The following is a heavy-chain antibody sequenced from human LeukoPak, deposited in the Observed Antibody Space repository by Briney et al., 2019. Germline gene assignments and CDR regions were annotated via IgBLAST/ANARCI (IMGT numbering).Heavy chain of an antibody. Sequence: SETLSLTCTVSGGSISSSSYYWGWIRQPPGKGLEWIGSIYYSGSTNYNPSLKSRVTISVDTSKNQFSLKLSSVTAADTAEYYCARGRLNRVGLFGRGFLDYWGQGTLVTVSS. D-gene: IGHD3-16*01. CDR1: GGSISSSSYY. CDR2: IYYSGST. V-gene: IGHV4-39*07. CDR3: ARGRLNRVGLFGRGFLDY. J-gene: IGHJ4*02.